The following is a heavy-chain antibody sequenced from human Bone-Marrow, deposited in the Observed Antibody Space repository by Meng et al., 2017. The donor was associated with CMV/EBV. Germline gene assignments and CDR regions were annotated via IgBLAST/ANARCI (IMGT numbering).Heavy chain of an antibody. D-gene: IGHD6-13*01. CDR2: IKQDGSEK. CDR1: GFTFSSYW. CDR3: ARVHDSSPPNLFDH. V-gene: IGHV3-7*01. J-gene: IGHJ4*02. Sequence: GESLKISCAASGFTFSSYWMSWVRQAPGKGLEWVANIKQDGSEKYYVDSVKGRFTISRDNAKNSLYLQMNSPRAEDTAVYYCARVHDSSPPNLFDHWGQGTLVTVSS.